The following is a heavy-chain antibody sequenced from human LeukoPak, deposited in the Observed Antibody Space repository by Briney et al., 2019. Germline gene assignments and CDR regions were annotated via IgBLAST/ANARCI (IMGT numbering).Heavy chain of an antibody. Sequence: TLSLTCTVSGGSISSGGYYWSWIRQHPGKGLEWIGNIYYSGSTYYNPSLKSRVTISVDTSKNQFSLKLSSVTAADTAVYYCARMYGDYEDYFDYWGQGTLVTVSS. J-gene: IGHJ4*02. CDR1: GGSISSGGYY. D-gene: IGHD4-17*01. V-gene: IGHV4-31*03. CDR3: ARMYGDYEDYFDY. CDR2: IYYSGST.